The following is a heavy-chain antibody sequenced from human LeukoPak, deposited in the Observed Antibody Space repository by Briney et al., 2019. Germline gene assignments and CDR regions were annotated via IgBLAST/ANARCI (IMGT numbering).Heavy chain of an antibody. Sequence: ASVKVSCKASGYTFTGYYMHWVRQAPGQGLEWMGWINPNSGGTNYAQKFQGRVTMTRDTSISTAYMELSRLRSDDTAVYYCARECDSSSWGALDYWGQGTLVTVSS. V-gene: IGHV1-2*02. D-gene: IGHD6-13*01. J-gene: IGHJ4*02. CDR3: ARECDSSSWGALDY. CDR2: INPNSGGT. CDR1: GYTFTGYY.